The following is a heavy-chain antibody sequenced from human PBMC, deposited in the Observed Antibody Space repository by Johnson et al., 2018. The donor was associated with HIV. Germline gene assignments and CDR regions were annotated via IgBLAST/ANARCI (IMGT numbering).Heavy chain of an antibody. J-gene: IGHJ3*02. CDR2: IGTAGDT. CDR1: GFTVSSNY. V-gene: IGHV3-13*01. CDR3: ARESPGYAFDI. Sequence: VQLVESGGGLIQPGGSLRLSCAASGFTVSSNYMSWVRQAPGKGLEWVSVIGTAGDTYYPGSVKGRFTISRENAKNSLYRQMNSLRAGDTAVYYCARESPGYAFDIWGQGTMVTVSS. D-gene: IGHD1-1*01.